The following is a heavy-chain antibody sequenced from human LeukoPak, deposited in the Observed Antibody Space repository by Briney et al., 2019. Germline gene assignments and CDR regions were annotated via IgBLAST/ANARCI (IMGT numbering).Heavy chain of an antibody. D-gene: IGHD2-8*01. CDR1: GGHNSSSSYF. CDR2: IYYSGST. J-gene: IGHJ4*02. CDR3: ARGYCTNAVCSIGPTQA. V-gene: IGHV4-39*07. Sequence: PSDPLSLLCSLCGGHNSSSSYFWGWIRQPPGKGVEWIGRIYYSGSTYYNPYLKSRVTISVDTSKNQFSLKLSSVTAADTAVYYCARGYCTNAVCSIGPTQAWGQGTLVTVSS.